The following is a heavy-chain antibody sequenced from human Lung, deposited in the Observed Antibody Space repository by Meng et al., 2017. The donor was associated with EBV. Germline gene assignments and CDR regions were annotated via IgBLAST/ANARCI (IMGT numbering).Heavy chain of an antibody. CDR3: ARGTPGRSYSDY. CDR2: FVNNVDT. V-gene: IGHV1-18*01. Sequence: VHLLQSGASVQKPWPSVRFSCEASGYTFASYGISWLRQAPGQGLEWMGWFVNNVDTYSAQKFQGRVTMTTDTHTSTAFMELRSLRSDDTAVYYCARGTPGRSYSDYWGQGTLVTVSS. J-gene: IGHJ4*02. D-gene: IGHD3-10*01. CDR1: GYTFASYG.